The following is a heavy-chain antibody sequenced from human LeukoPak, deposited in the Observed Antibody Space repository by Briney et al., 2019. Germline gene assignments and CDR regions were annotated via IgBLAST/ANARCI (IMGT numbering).Heavy chain of an antibody. CDR2: INHSGST. J-gene: IGHJ4*02. CDR3: ARGVRITMIVVVMLAYFDY. CDR1: GGSFSGYY. Sequence: KPSETLSLTCAVYGGSFSGYYWSWIRQPPGKGLEWIGEINHSGSTNYNPSLKSRVTISVDTSKNQFSLKLSSVTAADTAVYYCARGVRITMIVVVMLAYFDYWGQGTLVTVSS. D-gene: IGHD3-22*01. V-gene: IGHV4-34*01.